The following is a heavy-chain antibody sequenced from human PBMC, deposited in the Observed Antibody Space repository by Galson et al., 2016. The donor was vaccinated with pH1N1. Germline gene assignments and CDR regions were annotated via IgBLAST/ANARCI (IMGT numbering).Heavy chain of an antibody. CDR2: IIPIYGTA. CDR1: GGSFAKYA. D-gene: IGHD1-1*01. Sequence: SVKVSCKASGGSFAKYAVSWVRQAPGQGLEWMGRIIPIYGTANYAQKFQGRVTITADEYTTIVYMELNSLISEDTAIYYCARPGRTETTKEGFAWGYGMDVWGQGTTVTVSS. J-gene: IGHJ6*02. V-gene: IGHV1-69*13. CDR3: ARPGRTETTKEGFAWGYGMDV.